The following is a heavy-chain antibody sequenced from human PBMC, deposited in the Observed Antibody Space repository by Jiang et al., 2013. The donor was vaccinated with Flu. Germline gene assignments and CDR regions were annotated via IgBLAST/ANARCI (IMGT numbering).Heavy chain of an antibody. Sequence: GSGLVKPSETLSLTCTVSGGSISSSSYYWGWIRQPPGKGLEWIGSIYYSGSTYYNPSLKSRVTISVDTSKNQFSLKLSSVTAADTAVYYCARQRYCTNGVCYPHNWFDPWGQGTLGHRLL. CDR3: ARQRYCTNGVCYPHNWFDP. J-gene: IGHJ5*02. V-gene: IGHV4-39*01. D-gene: IGHD2-8*01. CDR1: GGSISSSSYY. CDR2: IYYSGST.